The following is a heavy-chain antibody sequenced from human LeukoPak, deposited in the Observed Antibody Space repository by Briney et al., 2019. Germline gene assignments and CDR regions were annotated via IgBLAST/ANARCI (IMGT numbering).Heavy chain of an antibody. CDR3: AKLGGSYISDYYGMDV. Sequence: GGSLRLSCAASGFTFDDYAMHWVRQAPGKGLEWVSGISWNSGSIGYADSVKGRFTISRDNAKNSLYLQMNSLRAEDTALYYCAKLGGSYISDYYGMDVWGQGTTVPVSS. CDR2: ISWNSGSI. V-gene: IGHV3-9*01. CDR1: GFTFDDYA. J-gene: IGHJ6*02. D-gene: IGHD2-2*02.